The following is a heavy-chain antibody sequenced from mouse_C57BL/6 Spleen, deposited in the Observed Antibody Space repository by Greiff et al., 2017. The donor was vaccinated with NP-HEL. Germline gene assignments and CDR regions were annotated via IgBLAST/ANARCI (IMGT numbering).Heavy chain of an antibody. Sequence: EVKLVESGGGLVKPGGSLKLSCAASGFTFSSYAMSWVRQTPEKRLEWVATISDGGSYTYYPDNVKGRFTISRDNAKNNLYLQMSHLKSEDTAMYYCARDYYGYTGFDYWGQGTTLTVSS. D-gene: IGHD2-2*01. J-gene: IGHJ2*01. CDR3: ARDYYGYTGFDY. CDR2: ISDGGSYT. V-gene: IGHV5-4*01. CDR1: GFTFSSYA.